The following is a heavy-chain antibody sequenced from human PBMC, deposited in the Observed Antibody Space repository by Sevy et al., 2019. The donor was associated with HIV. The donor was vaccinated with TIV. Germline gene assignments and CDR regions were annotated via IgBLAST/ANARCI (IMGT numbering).Heavy chain of an antibody. D-gene: IGHD3-22*01. V-gene: IGHV3-15*01. CDR1: GFTFSNAW. CDR2: IKSKADGGTT. CDR3: TTDQGYYDSSSMF. Sequence: GGSLRLSCAASGFTFSNAWMSWVRQAPGKGLEWVGRIKSKADGGTTDYAAPVKGRFTISRDDSKNTLYLQMNSLKTEDTALYYCTTDQGYYDSSSMFWGQGTLVTVSS. J-gene: IGHJ4*02.